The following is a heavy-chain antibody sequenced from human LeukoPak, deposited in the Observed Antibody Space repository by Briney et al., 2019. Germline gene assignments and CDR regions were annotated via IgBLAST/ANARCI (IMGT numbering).Heavy chain of an antibody. CDR3: ASVVVPASNAFDI. J-gene: IGHJ3*02. Sequence: SETLSLTCTVSGGSISSISYYWGWIRQPPGKGLEWIGSIHYSGSTYYNPSLKSRVTISVDTSKNQFSLKLTSVTAADTAVYYCASVVVPASNAFDIWGQGTMVTVSS. D-gene: IGHD2-2*01. CDR1: GGSISSISYY. V-gene: IGHV4-39*01. CDR2: IHYSGST.